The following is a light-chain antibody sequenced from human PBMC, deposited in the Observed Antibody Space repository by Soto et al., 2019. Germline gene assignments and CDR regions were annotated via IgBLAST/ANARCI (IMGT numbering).Light chain of an antibody. CDR3: SSYTSSSFYV. J-gene: IGLJ1*01. CDR2: EVS. Sequence: QSALTQPASVSGSPGQSITISCTGTSSDVGGYNYVSWYQQHPGKAPKLMIYEVSNRPSGVSNRFSGSKSGNTASLTISGLQAEDEADYYCSSYTSSSFYVFGTGTELPVL. V-gene: IGLV2-14*01. CDR1: SSDVGGYNY.